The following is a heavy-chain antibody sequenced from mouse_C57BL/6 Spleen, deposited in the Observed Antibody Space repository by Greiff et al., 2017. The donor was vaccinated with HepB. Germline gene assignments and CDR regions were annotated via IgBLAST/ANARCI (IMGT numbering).Heavy chain of an antibody. D-gene: IGHD2-10*01. CDR2: IDPETGGT. CDR1: GYTFTDYE. CDR3: TRGWPLHFDY. J-gene: IGHJ2*01. V-gene: IGHV1-15*01. Sequence: VQLQQSGAELVRPGASVTLSCKASGYTFTDYEMHWVKQTPVHGLEWIGAIDPETGGTAYNQKFKGKAILTADKSSSTAYMELRSLTSEDSAVYYCTRGWPLHFDYWGQGTTLTVSS.